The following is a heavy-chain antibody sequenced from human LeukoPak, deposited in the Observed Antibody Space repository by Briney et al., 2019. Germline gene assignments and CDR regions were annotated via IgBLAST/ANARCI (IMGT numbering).Heavy chain of an antibody. D-gene: IGHD1-1*01. V-gene: IGHV1-2*06. Sequence: ASVKVSCKASGGTFSSYTISWVRQAPGQGLEWMGRINPNSGGTNYAQKFQGRVTMTRDTSISTAYMELSRLRSDDTAVYYRARASWNDGLDVWGKGTTVTVSS. CDR1: GGTFSSYT. J-gene: IGHJ6*04. CDR3: ARASWNDGLDV. CDR2: INPNSGGT.